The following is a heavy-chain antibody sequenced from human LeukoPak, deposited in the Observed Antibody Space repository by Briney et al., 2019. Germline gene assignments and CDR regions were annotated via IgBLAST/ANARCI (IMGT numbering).Heavy chain of an antibody. CDR1: GFTFSNYW. J-gene: IGHJ4*02. V-gene: IGHV3-74*01. Sequence: GGSLSLSCAASGFTFSNYWMFWVRQVAGKGLVWVSRISFDGSSTTYADSVKGRFTISRDNAKNTLQLQINSLRAEDTAVSYGACRISSGNYFFVYWGQGTLATVSS. CDR3: ACRISSGNYFFVY. CDR2: ISFDGSST. D-gene: IGHD4-23*01.